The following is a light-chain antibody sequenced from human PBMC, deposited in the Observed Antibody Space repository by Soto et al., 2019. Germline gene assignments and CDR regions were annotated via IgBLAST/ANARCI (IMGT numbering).Light chain of an antibody. CDR3: QQSYSTPWT. J-gene: IGKJ1*01. Sequence: DLQMTQSPSSLSASVGDRVTITCRASQSISSYLNWYQQKPGKAPKLLIYAASILQSGVPSRFSGSGSGTDFTLTISSLQPEDFATYYCQQSYSTPWTCGQGTKVEIK. V-gene: IGKV1-39*01. CDR2: AAS. CDR1: QSISSY.